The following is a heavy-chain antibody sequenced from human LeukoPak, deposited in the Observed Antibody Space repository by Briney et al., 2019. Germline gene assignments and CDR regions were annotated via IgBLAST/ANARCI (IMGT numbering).Heavy chain of an antibody. J-gene: IGHJ6*03. D-gene: IGHD3-10*01. CDR1: GGSFSGYY. V-gene: IGHV4-34*01. Sequence: SETLSLTCAVYGGSFSGYYWSWIRQPPGKGLEWIGEINHSGSTNYNPSLKSRVTISVDTSKNQFSLKLSSVTAADTAVYYCARHRRMVRGVTPHYYYMDVWGKGTTVTISS. CDR2: INHSGST. CDR3: ARHRRMVRGVTPHYYYMDV.